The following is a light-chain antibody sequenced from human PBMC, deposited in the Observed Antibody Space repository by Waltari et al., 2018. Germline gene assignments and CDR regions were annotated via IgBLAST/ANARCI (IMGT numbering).Light chain of an antibody. CDR2: NTN. J-gene: IGLJ2*01. V-gene: IGLV7-43*01. Sequence: TVVTQEPSLTVSPGGTVTLTCASSTGAVTSNYYPNWIQQRPGQAPRALIYNTNNKYSGTPARFSGSLLGGKAALTLSRAQPEDEADYYCLLYYSGGARVFGGGTKLTVL. CDR3: LLYYSGGARV. CDR1: TGAVTSNYY.